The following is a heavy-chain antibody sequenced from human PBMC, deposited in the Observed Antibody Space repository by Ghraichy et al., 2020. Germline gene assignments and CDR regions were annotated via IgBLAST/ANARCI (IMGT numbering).Heavy chain of an antibody. Sequence: SETLSLTCNVSGVAMSGHYWSWIRQPLGKGLEWIGYMYYTGTAYYHPSLKSRVTFSVDTSKMQFSLRLTSVTAADTAVYYCARKAGYYDYFDFWGQGILVTVSS. CDR2: MYYTGTA. CDR3: ARKAGYYDYFDF. V-gene: IGHV4-59*11. J-gene: IGHJ4*02. D-gene: IGHD3-9*01. CDR1: GVAMSGHY.